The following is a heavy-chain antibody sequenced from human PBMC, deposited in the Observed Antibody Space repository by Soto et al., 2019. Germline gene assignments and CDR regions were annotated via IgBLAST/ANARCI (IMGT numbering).Heavy chain of an antibody. J-gene: IGHJ6*03. D-gene: IGHD6-13*01. Sequence: QVQLVQSGAEVKKPGASVKVSCKASGYTFTSYGISWVRQAPGQGLEWMGGISAYNGNTNYAQKLQGRVTMTTDTATSTAYMELRSRRSNATAVYYWARDRRVLAAPYDYYYMDVWGKGTTVTVSS. CDR3: ARDRRVLAAPYDYYYMDV. V-gene: IGHV1-18*01. CDR2: ISAYNGNT. CDR1: GYTFTSYG.